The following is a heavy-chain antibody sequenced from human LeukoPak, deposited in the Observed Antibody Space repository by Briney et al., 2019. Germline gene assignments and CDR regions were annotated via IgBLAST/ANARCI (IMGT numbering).Heavy chain of an antibody. CDR2: ISESGGST. CDR1: GFTFSTSA. CDR3: ARGYSSGLHFDY. J-gene: IGHJ4*02. D-gene: IGHD6-19*01. Sequence: GGSLRLSCVVSGFTFSTSAMSWVRQAPGKGLEWVSGISESGGSTYYADSVKGRFTISRDNAKNTLYLQMNSLRAEDTAVYYCARGYSSGLHFDYWGQGTPVTVSS. V-gene: IGHV3-23*01.